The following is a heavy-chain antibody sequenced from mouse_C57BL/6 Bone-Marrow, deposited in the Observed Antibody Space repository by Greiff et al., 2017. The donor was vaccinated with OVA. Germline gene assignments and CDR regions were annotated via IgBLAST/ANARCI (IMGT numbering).Heavy chain of an antibody. Sequence: VQLQQSGPGLVQPSQSLSITCTVSGFSLTSYGVHWVRQSPGKGLEWLGVIWRGGSTDYNAAFMSRLSITKDNSKSQVFFKMNSLQADDTAIYYCATPYYGNPFYYAMDYWGQGTSVTVSS. D-gene: IGHD1-1*01. CDR2: IWRGGST. J-gene: IGHJ4*01. V-gene: IGHV2-5*01. CDR1: GFSLTSYG. CDR3: ATPYYGNPFYYAMDY.